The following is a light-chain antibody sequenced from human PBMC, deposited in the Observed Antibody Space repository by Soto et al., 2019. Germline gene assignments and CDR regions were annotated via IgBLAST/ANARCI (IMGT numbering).Light chain of an antibody. CDR2: GAS. CDR3: EQFANSPFS. J-gene: IGKJ4*01. Sequence: EIVLTQSPDTLSWSPGERATLSCRASQSVTSTYLAWYQQKPGQAPRLLIYGASTRAAGIPDRFSGSGSGRDFTLTISRLEPEDFAVYYCEQFANSPFSFGGGTKVEIK. V-gene: IGKV3-20*01. CDR1: QSVTSTY.